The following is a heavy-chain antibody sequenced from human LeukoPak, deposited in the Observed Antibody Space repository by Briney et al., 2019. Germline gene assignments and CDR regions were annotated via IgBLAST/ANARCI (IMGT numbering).Heavy chain of an antibody. Sequence: PSETLSLTCTVSGDSISSYYWSWIRQPPGKGLEGIGHIYYSGGTDYNPSIKSRVTISVDTSKNQFSLKLRSVTAADTAVYYCARHVTISGPYDASDIWGQGTMVTVSP. CDR2: IYYSGGT. D-gene: IGHD5-24*01. J-gene: IGHJ3*02. V-gene: IGHV4-59*08. CDR3: ARHVTISGPYDASDI. CDR1: GDSISSYY.